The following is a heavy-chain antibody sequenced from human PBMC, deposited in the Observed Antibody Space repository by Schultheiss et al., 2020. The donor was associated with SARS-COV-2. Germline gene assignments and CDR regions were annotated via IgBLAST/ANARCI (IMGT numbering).Heavy chain of an antibody. V-gene: IGHV4-59*12. J-gene: IGHJ6*02. Sequence: SETLSLTCTVSGGSISSYYWSWIRQPPGKGLEWIGYIYYSGSTNYNPSLKSRVTISVDTSKNQFSLKLSSVTAADTAVYYCARDRLIGWYVNGMDVWGQGTTVTVSS. CDR1: GGSISSYY. CDR3: ARDRLIGWYVNGMDV. D-gene: IGHD6-19*01. CDR2: IYYSGST.